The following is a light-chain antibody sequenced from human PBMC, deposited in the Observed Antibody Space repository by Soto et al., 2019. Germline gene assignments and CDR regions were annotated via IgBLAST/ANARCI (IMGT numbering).Light chain of an antibody. Sequence: DVVLTQTPLSSPVTLGQPASISCRSSQSLVYSDGNTYLSWLQQRSGQPPRLLIYQISNRFSGVPDRFSGSGAGTDFTLTISRVEAEDVGVYYCMQFAHFPRTFGQGTKVEIK. V-gene: IGKV2-24*01. J-gene: IGKJ1*01. CDR3: MQFAHFPRT. CDR1: QSLVYSDGNTY. CDR2: QIS.